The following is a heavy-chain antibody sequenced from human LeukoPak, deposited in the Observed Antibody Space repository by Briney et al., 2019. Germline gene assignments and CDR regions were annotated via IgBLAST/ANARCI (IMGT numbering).Heavy chain of an antibody. CDR3: ESRLYDILSSGNAFDI. CDR2: ISPYNGNT. V-gene: IGHV1-18*01. Sequence: ASVTVSCKASGYTFTSYGISWVRQAPGQGLEWMGWISPYNGNTNYAQKLQGRVTMTTDTSTSTAYMELWSLRSDDTAVYYCESRLYDILSSGNAFDIWGQGTTVTVSS. D-gene: IGHD3-9*01. J-gene: IGHJ3*02. CDR1: GYTFTSYG.